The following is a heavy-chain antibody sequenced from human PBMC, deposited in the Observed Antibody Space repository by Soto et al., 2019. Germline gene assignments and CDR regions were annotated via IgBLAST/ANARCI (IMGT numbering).Heavy chain of an antibody. CDR3: ATRVSTVATGGGAFDF. CDR1: GGSISSSNW. V-gene: IGHV4-4*02. CDR2: IYHSGST. Sequence: QVQLQESGPGLVKPSGTLSLTCAVSGGSISSSNWWSWVRQPPGKGLEWIGEIYHSGSTNYNPSLTSRVTISVDKCTTQFSLRLSSVTAADTAVYYCATRVSTVATGGGAFDFWGQGTMVTVSS. J-gene: IGHJ3*01. D-gene: IGHD4-17*01.